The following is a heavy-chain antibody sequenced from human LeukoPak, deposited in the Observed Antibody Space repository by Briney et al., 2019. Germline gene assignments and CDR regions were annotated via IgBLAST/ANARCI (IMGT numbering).Heavy chain of an antibody. V-gene: IGHV1-18*01. CDR1: GYTFTHHG. J-gene: IGHJ2*01. D-gene: IGHD6-19*01. CDR2: ISAYNGDT. Sequence: ASVKVSCKASGYTFTHHGICWVRQAPGQGLEWMGWISAYNGDTIYAQKFQGRVTMTTDTSTTTAYMELRSLTSDDTALYYCARDPSNTSGRYQYFDLWGRGTLVTVSS. CDR3: ARDPSNTSGRYQYFDL.